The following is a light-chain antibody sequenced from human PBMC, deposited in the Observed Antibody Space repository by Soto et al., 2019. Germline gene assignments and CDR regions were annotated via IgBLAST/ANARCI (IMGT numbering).Light chain of an antibody. CDR2: KTS. J-gene: IGKJ1*01. CDR3: QHWNDYSWT. Sequence: DIHMTQSPSTLSASVGDRVTITCRASQSISIWLAWYQQKPGKAPNLLIYKTSSLETGVPSRFSGSGSGIEFTLTISSLQPDDFATYYCQHWNDYSWTFGQGTKVEVK. CDR1: QSISIW. V-gene: IGKV1-5*03.